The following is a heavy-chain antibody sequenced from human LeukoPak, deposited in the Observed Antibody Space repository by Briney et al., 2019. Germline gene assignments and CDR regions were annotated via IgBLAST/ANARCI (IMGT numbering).Heavy chain of an antibody. J-gene: IGHJ3*02. CDR1: GGSISSSSYY. CDR2: IYYSGST. Sequence: SETLSLTCTVSGGSISSSSYYWGWIRQPPGKGLEWIGSIYYSGSTYYNPSLKSRVTISADTSKNQFSLKLSSVTAADTAVYYCARFSKRGILLWFGEPYAFDIWGQGTMVTVSS. V-gene: IGHV4-39*07. D-gene: IGHD3-10*01. CDR3: ARFSKRGILLWFGEPYAFDI.